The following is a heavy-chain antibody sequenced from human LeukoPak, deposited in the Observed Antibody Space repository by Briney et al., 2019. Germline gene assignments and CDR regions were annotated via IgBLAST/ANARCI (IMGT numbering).Heavy chain of an antibody. CDR1: GFTVSSNY. V-gene: IGHV3-53*01. CDR2: IYSGGST. CDR3: TTARDDYSNY. D-gene: IGHD4-11*01. Sequence: GGSLRLSCAASGFTVSSNYMSWVRQAPGKGLEWVSVIYSGGSTYYADSVKGRFTISRDNSKNTLYLQMNSLRAEDTAVYYCTTARDDYSNYWGQGTLVTVSS. J-gene: IGHJ4*02.